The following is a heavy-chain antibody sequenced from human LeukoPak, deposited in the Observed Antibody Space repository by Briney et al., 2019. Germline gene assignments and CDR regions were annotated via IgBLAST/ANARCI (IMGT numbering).Heavy chain of an antibody. CDR3: ARQNRGWHFDF. CDR2: IHYSGST. J-gene: IGHJ4*02. V-gene: IGHV4-59*01. CDR1: GGSISGYY. Sequence: SETLSLTRSVSGGSISGYYWGWVRQPPGKGLEWIGYIHYSGSTNCNPSLKSRVTMSVDTAKEPFSRKWNSVTAAYTAVCLCARQNRGWHFDFLGQGTLVTVSS. D-gene: IGHD3-10*01.